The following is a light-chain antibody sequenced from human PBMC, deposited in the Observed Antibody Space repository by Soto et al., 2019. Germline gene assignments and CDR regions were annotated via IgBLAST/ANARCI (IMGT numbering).Light chain of an antibody. CDR2: ATS. Sequence: DIQMTQSPSSLSASVGDRVTITCRASQSIANYLNWYQQKPGKAPKLLIYATSSLQTGVPSRLSGSRSGTDFTLTISSMKHEDLATYYCQKSYRTTLSTTLGKGPRLHI. V-gene: IGKV1-39*01. J-gene: IGKJ5*01. CDR3: QKSYRTTLSTT. CDR1: QSIANY.